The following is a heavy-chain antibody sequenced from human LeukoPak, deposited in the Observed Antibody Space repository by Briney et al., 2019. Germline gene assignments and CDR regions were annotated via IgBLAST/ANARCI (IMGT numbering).Heavy chain of an antibody. J-gene: IGHJ4*02. D-gene: IGHD2-15*01. CDR2: VTASAGST. Sequence: GGSLRLSCAASGFTFSDYAMSWVRQAPGKGLEWVSGVTASAGSTKYADSVKGRFTISRDNSKNTLYLQMNSLRAEDTAVYYCAKASKCSGGSCYLYLFFDYWGQGTLVTVSS. CDR3: AKASKCSGGSCYLYLFFDY. CDR1: GFTFSDYA. V-gene: IGHV3-23*01.